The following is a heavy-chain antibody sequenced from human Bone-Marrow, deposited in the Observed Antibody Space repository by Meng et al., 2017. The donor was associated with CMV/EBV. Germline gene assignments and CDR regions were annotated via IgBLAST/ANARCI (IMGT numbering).Heavy chain of an antibody. D-gene: IGHD6-19*01. CDR1: GFTFSSYA. CDR2: ISYDGSNK. CDR3: ARGIAVAGRVAGPLFDY. J-gene: IGHJ4*02. Sequence: GESLKISCAASGFTFSSYAMHWVRQAPGKGLEWVAVISYDGSNKYYADSVKGRFTISRDNSKNTLYLQMSSLRAEDTAVYYCARGIAVAGRVAGPLFDYWGQGTLVTVSS. V-gene: IGHV3-30*04.